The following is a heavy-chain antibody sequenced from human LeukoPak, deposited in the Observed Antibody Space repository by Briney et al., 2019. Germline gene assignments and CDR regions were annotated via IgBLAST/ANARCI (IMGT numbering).Heavy chain of an antibody. CDR1: GGSISSSSYY. CDR2: IYYSGST. CDR3: ARLVWYYDFWSGYPNHFDY. V-gene: IGHV4-39*01. Sequence: PSETLSLTCTVSGGSISSSSYYWGWIRQPPGKGLEWIGSIYYSGSTYYNPSLKSRVTISVDTSKNQFSLKLSSVTAADTAVYYCARLVWYYDFWSGYPNHFDYWGQGTLVTVSS. D-gene: IGHD3-3*01. J-gene: IGHJ4*02.